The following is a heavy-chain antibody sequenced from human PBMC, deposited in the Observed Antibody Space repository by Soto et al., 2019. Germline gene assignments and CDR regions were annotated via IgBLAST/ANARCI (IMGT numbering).Heavy chain of an antibody. CDR1: VEFFSNYG. Sequence: QAPLVQSGAEVKEPGSSVKVSCNASVEFFSNYGISWVRHATGQVLERLGGIIPIFGTISYAEKVQGRVTITADESTNTVYMQLRSLRSADTAVYYCARVFPDGWVEPGGVRGSLDTWGRGNLVTVAS. D-gene: IGHD6-19*01. J-gene: IGHJ5*02. CDR2: IIPIFGTI. V-gene: IGHV1-69*01. CDR3: ARVFPDGWVEPGGVRGSLDT.